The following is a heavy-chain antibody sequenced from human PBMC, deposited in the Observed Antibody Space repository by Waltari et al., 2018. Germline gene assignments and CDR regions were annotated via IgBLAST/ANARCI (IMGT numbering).Heavy chain of an antibody. CDR1: GYSISSGYY. Sequence: QVQLQESGPGLVKPSETLSLTCAVSGYSISSGYYWGWIRQPPGKGLEWIGSINHGGSTYNTRSLKGGVPVSVDRSKNRFPLRLSSVTAAETAGYYVGKYGDYSNAFDFWAKGTMVTVS. V-gene: IGHV4-38-2*01. J-gene: IGHJ3*01. CDR2: INHGGST. D-gene: IGHD4-17*01. CDR3: GKYGDYSNAFDF.